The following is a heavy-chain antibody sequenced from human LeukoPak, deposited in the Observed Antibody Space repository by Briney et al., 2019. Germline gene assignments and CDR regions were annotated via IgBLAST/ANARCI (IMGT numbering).Heavy chain of an antibody. CDR3: ARGGEYYGDFPFDY. Sequence: GRSLRLSCAASGFTFSSYAMHWVRQAPGKGPEWVAVISYDGSNKYYADSVKGRFTISRDNSKNTLYLQMNSLRAEDTAVYYCARGGEYYGDFPFDYWGQGTLVTVSS. D-gene: IGHD4-17*01. J-gene: IGHJ4*02. CDR2: ISYDGSNK. V-gene: IGHV3-30-3*01. CDR1: GFTFSSYA.